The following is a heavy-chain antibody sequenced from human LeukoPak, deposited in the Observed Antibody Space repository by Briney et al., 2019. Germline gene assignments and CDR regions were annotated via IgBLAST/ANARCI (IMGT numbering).Heavy chain of an antibody. CDR3: AHSITMVRGVYLGIDY. CDR2: IYWNDDK. D-gene: IGHD3-10*01. V-gene: IGHV2-5*01. CDR1: GFSLSTSGVG. J-gene: IGHJ4*02. Sequence: SGPTLVNPTQTLTLTCTFSGFSLSTSGVGVSWIRQPPGKALEWLALIYWNDDKRYSPSLKSRLTITKDTSKNQVVLTMTNMDPVDTATYYCAHSITMVRGVYLGIDYWGQGTLVTVSS.